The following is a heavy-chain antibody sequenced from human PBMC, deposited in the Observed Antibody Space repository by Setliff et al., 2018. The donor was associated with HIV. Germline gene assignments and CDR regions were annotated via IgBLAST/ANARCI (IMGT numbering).Heavy chain of an antibody. CDR2: INPNSGVT. J-gene: IGHJ5*02. CDR1: GYTFTGYY. D-gene: IGHD3-22*01. CDR3: AKGDRYYYDTSGSPSNWFDP. V-gene: IGHV1-2*06. Sequence: GASVKVSCKASGYTFTGYYMHWVRQAPGQGLEWMGRINPNSGVTNYEQKFQGRVTMTRDTSISTAYMELSRLGSDDTAVYYCAKGDRYYYDTSGSPSNWFDPWGQGTLVTVPQ.